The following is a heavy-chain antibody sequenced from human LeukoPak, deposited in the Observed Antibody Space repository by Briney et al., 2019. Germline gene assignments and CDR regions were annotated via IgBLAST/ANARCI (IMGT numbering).Heavy chain of an antibody. J-gene: IGHJ6*03. CDR3: AKDVHGSGYYYYMDV. D-gene: IGHD3-10*01. V-gene: IGHV3-43*01. Sequence: PGGSLRLSCAASGFTFDDYTMHWVRQAPGKCLEWVSLISWDGGSTYYADSVKGRFTISRDNSKNSLYLQMNSLRTEDTALYYCAKDVHGSGYYYYMDVWGKGTTVTVSS. CDR1: GFTFDDYT. CDR2: ISWDGGST.